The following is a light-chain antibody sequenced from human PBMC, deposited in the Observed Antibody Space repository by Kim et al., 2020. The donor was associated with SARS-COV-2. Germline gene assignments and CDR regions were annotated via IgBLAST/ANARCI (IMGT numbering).Light chain of an antibody. CDR1: KLGDKY. CDR2: QDS. CDR3: QAWDSSTLHVV. J-gene: IGLJ2*01. V-gene: IGLV3-1*01. Sequence: PGQTASITCSGDKLGDKYACWYQQRPGQSPVLVIYQDSKRPSGIPERFSGSNSGNTATLTISGTQAMDEADYYCQAWDSSTLHVVFGGGTQLTVL.